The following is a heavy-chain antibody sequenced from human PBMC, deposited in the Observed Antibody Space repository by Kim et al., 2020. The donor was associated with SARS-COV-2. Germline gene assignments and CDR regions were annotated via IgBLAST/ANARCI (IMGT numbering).Heavy chain of an antibody. CDR1: GYTFTSYA. J-gene: IGHJ6*02. Sequence: ASVKVSCKASGYTFTSYAMHWVRQAPGQRLEWMGWINAGNGNTKYSQKFQGRVTITRDTSASTAYMELSSLRSEDTAVYYCARDPDIPLVGATGGEYYYYGMDVWGQGTTVTVSS. V-gene: IGHV1-3*01. D-gene: IGHD1-26*01. CDR2: INAGNGNT. CDR3: ARDPDIPLVGATGGEYYYYGMDV.